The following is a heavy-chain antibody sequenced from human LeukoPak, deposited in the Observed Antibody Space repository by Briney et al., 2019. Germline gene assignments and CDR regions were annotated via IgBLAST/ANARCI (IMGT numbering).Heavy chain of an antibody. D-gene: IGHD1-26*01. Sequence: GASVKVSCKASGYTFTSYGISWVRQAPGQGLEWMGWISAYNGNTNYAQKLQGRVTMTTDTSTNTAYMELRSLRSDDTAVYYCARVIVGAILVDAFDIWGQGTMVTVSS. V-gene: IGHV1-18*01. CDR2: ISAYNGNT. CDR1: GYTFTSYG. CDR3: ARVIVGAILVDAFDI. J-gene: IGHJ3*02.